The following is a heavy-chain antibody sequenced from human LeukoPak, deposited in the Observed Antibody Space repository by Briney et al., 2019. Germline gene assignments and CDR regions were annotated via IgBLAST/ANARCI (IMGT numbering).Heavy chain of an antibody. V-gene: IGHV3-20*04. Sequence: SGGSLRLSCAASGFPFDDYGMSWVRLAPGKGLECVSGVSWNGAYTEYADSVRGRFTISRDNAKKSLYLQMNSLRVDDTALYYCARRKGPYGSGTYYDSWGQGTLVSVSS. CDR2: VSWNGAYT. D-gene: IGHD3-10*01. CDR1: GFPFDDYG. CDR3: ARRKGPYGSGTYYDS. J-gene: IGHJ4*02.